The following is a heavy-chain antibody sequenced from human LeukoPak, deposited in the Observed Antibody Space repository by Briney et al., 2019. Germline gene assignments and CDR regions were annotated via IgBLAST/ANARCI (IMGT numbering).Heavy chain of an antibody. CDR2: INPNSGGT. CDR1: GYTFTGYY. J-gene: IGHJ4*02. V-gene: IGHV1-2*06. CDR3: ARDRGGSPVTGDY. D-gene: IGHD2-15*01. Sequence: ASVKVSCKASGYTFTGYYMHWVRQAPGQGLEWMGRINPNSGGTNYAQKFQGRVTMTRDTSISTAYMELSRLRSDDTAVYYCARDRGGSPVTGDYWGQGTLVTVSS.